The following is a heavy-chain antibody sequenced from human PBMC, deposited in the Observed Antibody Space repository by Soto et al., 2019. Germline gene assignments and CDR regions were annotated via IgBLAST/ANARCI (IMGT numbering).Heavy chain of an antibody. Sequence: SLRLSCAASRIIFSSCRINCNQQAPGKGLGWGSRINTDGSIIDYADAVKGRFTVSRDNAKITLYLQMNSLRADDTAVYYCANDIDGLPYWGQGTLVTVSS. CDR3: ANDIDGLPY. V-gene: IGHV3-74*01. J-gene: IGHJ4*02. CDR1: RIIFSSCR. CDR2: INTDGSII. D-gene: IGHD3-9*01.